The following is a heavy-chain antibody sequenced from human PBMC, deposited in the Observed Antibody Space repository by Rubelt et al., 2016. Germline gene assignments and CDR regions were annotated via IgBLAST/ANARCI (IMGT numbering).Heavy chain of an antibody. V-gene: IGHV3-53*04. CDR1: GFTVSSNY. CDR3: AREGNWNHFDY. J-gene: IGHJ4*02. Sequence: EVQLVESGGGLVQPGGSLRLSCAASGFTVSSNYMSWVLQAPGKGPEWVSLIYSGGDTFYAYSVKGRFTISRHNSKNTLHLQMNSLRAEDTAVYYCAREGNWNHFDYWGQGTLVTVSS. D-gene: IGHD1-20*01. CDR2: IYSGGDT.